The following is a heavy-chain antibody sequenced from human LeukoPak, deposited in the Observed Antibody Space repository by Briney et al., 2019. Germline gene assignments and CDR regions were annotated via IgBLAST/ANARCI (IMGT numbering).Heavy chain of an antibody. CDR2: ISGSTTYT. V-gene: IGHV3-21*04. D-gene: IGHD2-15*01. CDR3: ARDREVVAFDI. Sequence: GGSLRLSCAASGFTFSSYLMTWVRQPPGKGLEWVSYISGSTTYTNYADSVRGRFTISRDNSKNSLYLQMNSLRAEDTAVYYCARDREVVAFDIWGQGTMVTVSS. J-gene: IGHJ3*02. CDR1: GFTFSSYL.